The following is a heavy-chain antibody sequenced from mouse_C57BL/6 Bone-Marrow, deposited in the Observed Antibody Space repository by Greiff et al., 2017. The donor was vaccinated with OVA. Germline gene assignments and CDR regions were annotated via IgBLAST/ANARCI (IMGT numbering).Heavy chain of an antibody. CDR3: TSYGPYYFDY. CDR2: IDPENGDT. J-gene: IGHJ2*01. D-gene: IGHD1-1*01. V-gene: IGHV14-4*01. CDR1: GFNIKDDY. Sequence: VQLQQSGAELVRPGASVKLSCTASGFNIKDDYMHWVKQRPEQGLEWIGWIDPENGDTEYASKFQGKATITADTSSNTAYLQLSSLTSEDTAVYYCTSYGPYYFDYWGQGTTLTVSS.